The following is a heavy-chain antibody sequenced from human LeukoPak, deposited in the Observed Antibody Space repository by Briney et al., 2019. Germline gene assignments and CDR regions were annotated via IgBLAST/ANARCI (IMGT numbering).Heavy chain of an antibody. D-gene: IGHD3-3*01. CDR1: GFTFSSYA. Sequence: GGSLRLSCAASGFTFSSYAMHWVRQAPGKGLEWVAVISYDGSNKYYADSVKGRFTISRDNARNMVYLQMNSLRVEGTAMYYCVRDWDHYDFDSWGQGTLVTVSS. CDR3: VRDWDHYDFDS. J-gene: IGHJ5*01. V-gene: IGHV3-30-3*01. CDR2: ISYDGSNK.